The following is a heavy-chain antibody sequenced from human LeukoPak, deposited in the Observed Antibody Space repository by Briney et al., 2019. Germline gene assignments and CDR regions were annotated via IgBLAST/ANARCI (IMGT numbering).Heavy chain of an antibody. J-gene: IGHJ4*02. CDR1: GASINIYY. Sequence: SSETLSLTCTVSGASINIYYWSWVRQPAGKGLECRGRIYTSGSTNYNPSLKSRVTMSIDTSKNQYSLNLNSVTAADTAVYYCARTYSSDWFEYYFDYWGQGTLVTVSS. D-gene: IGHD6-13*01. CDR3: ARTYSSDWFEYYFDY. CDR2: IYTSGST. V-gene: IGHV4-4*07.